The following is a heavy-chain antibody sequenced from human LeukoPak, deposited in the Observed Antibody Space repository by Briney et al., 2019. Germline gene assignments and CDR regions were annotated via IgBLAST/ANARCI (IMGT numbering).Heavy chain of an antibody. Sequence: SETLSLTCTVSGDSVASGTSYWSWIRQPAGKGLEWIGRVYPSGSTDYNPSVKSRLSISIDTSKNQFSLNLTSIPAADTAVYYCARVFWQSGGYFDYWGQGILVSVSS. CDR1: GDSVASGTSY. J-gene: IGHJ4*02. V-gene: IGHV4-61*02. D-gene: IGHD2-15*01. CDR2: VYPSGST. CDR3: ARVFWQSGGYFDY.